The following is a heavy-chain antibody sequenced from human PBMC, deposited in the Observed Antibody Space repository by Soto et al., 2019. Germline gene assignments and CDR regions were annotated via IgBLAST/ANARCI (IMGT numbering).Heavy chain of an antibody. CDR2: INPKGGGT. D-gene: IGHD2-8*01. CDR3: ARGDSTDCSNGVCSFFYHHDMDV. Sequence: ASVKVSCKASGYSFTDYHIHWVRQAPGQGLEWLGRINPKGGGTSTAQKFQGWVTMTTDTSISTASMELTRLTSDDTAIYYCARGDSTDCSNGVCSFFYHHDMDVWGQGTTVTVSS. V-gene: IGHV1-2*04. J-gene: IGHJ6*02. CDR1: GYSFTDYH.